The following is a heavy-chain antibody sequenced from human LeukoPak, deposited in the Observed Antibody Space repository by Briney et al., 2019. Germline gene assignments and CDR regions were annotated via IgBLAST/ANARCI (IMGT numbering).Heavy chain of an antibody. J-gene: IGHJ5*02. CDR1: GYTFTGYY. Sequence: ASVKVSCKASGYTFTGYYMHWVRQAPGQGLEWMGWINPNSGGTNYAQKFQGRVTMTRDTSISTAYMELSSLRSEDTAVYYCALAVAGTTDWFDPWGQGTLVTVSS. V-gene: IGHV1-2*02. CDR3: ALAVAGTTDWFDP. CDR2: INPNSGGT. D-gene: IGHD6-19*01.